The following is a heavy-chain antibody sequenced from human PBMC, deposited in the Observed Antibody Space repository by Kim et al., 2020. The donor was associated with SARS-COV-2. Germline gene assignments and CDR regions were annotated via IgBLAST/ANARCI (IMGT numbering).Heavy chain of an antibody. J-gene: IGHJ4*02. CDR3: ARGRSKPQYCSGGSCYSGFDY. D-gene: IGHD2-15*01. CDR2: INHSGST. CDR1: GGSFSGYY. V-gene: IGHV4-34*01. Sequence: SETLSLTCAVYGGSFSGYYWSWIRQPPGKGLEWIGEINHSGSTNYNPSLKSRVTISVDTSKNQFSLKLSSVTAADTAVYYCARGRSKPQYCSGGSCYSGFDYWGQGTLVTVSS.